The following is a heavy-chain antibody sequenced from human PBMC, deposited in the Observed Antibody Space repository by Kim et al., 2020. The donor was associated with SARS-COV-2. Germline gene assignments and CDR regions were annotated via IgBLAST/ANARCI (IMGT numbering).Heavy chain of an antibody. CDR2: ISGSGGST. V-gene: IGHV3-23*01. D-gene: IGHD3-3*02. Sequence: GGSLRLSCAASGFTFSSYAMSWVRQAPGKGLEWVSAISGSGGSTYYADSVKGRFTISRDNSKNTLYLQMNSLRAEDTAVYYCAKFSPTAYYYYYYGMDVWGQGTTVTVSS. CDR1: GFTFSSYA. J-gene: IGHJ6*02. CDR3: AKFSPTAYYYYYYGMDV.